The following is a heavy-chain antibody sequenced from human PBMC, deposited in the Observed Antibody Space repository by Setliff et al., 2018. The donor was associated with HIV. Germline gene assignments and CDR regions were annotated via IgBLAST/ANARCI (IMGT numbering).Heavy chain of an antibody. J-gene: IGHJ5*02. D-gene: IGHD7-27*01. Sequence: PSETLALTCNVSGGSISGYFWTWIRQPAGKGLEWIGRIYTSGSTNYNPSLKSRLSMSIDTSKNHFSLRLTSVTAAETAVYYCARDLPELTGRSFDPWGQGIQVTVSS. CDR1: GGSISGYF. CDR2: IYTSGST. V-gene: IGHV4-4*07. CDR3: ARDLPELTGRSFDP.